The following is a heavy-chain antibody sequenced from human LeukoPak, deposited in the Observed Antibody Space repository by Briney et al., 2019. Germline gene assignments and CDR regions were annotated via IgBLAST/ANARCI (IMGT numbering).Heavy chain of an antibody. J-gene: IGHJ4*02. Sequence: GGSLRLSCAVSGFTFDNSAMSWVRQAPGRGLEWVSAISGSGGSTYSADSVKVRFSISRDNSKNTLFLHMSSLRAEGTVVYYCAKGLCATRPSYVDYWGQGTLVTVSS. V-gene: IGHV3-23*01. CDR2: ISGSGGST. CDR3: AKGLCATRPSYVDY. CDR1: GFTFDNSA. D-gene: IGHD2-21*01.